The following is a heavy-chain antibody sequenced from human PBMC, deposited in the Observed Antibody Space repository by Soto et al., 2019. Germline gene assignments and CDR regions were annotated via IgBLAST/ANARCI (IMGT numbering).Heavy chain of an antibody. V-gene: IGHV1-18*01. D-gene: IGHD2-2*01. CDR2: ISAYNGNT. CDR1: GYTFTSYG. J-gene: IGHJ6*02. Sequence: QVQLVQSGAEVKKPGASVKVSCKASGYTFTSYGISWVRQAPGQGLEWMGWISAYNGNTNYAQKLQGRVTMTTDTTTSTDYMELRSLRSDDTAVYYCARDYVRSSHLGYCSSTSCGPPLGGMDVWGQGTTVTVSS. CDR3: ARDYVRSSHLGYCSSTSCGPPLGGMDV.